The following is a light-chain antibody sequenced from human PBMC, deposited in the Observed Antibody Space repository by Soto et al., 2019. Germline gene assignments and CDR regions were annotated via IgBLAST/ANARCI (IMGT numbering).Light chain of an antibody. J-gene: IGLJ1*01. CDR2: DVS. CDR1: SSDVGGYNY. Sequence: QSVLTQPASVSGSPGQSITISCTGTSSDVGGYNYVSWYQQHPGKAPKLMIYDVSNRPSGVSNRFSGSKPGNTASLTISGLQAEDEADYYCSSYTSSRGVFGTGTKVTVL. CDR3: SSYTSSRGV. V-gene: IGLV2-14*01.